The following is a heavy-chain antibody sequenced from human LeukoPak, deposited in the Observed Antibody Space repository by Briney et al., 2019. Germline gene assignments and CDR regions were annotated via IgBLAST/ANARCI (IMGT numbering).Heavy chain of an antibody. D-gene: IGHD3-22*01. CDR1: GGSFSGYY. V-gene: IGHV4-34*01. CDR2: INHSGST. J-gene: IGHJ3*02. CDR3: ARIDYYDSSGYYDDAFDI. Sequence: SETLSHTCAVYGGSFSGYYWSWIRQPPGKGLEWIGEINHSGSTNYNPSLKSRVTISVDTSKNQFSLKLSSVTAADTAVYYCARIDYYDSSGYYDDAFDIWGQGTMVTVSS.